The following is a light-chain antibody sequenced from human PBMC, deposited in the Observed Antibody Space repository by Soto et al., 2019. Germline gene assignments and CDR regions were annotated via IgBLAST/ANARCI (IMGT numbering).Light chain of an antibody. CDR1: QSVSSRY. CDR3: QQYNNWPPT. CDR2: ATS. Sequence: EIVLTQSPGTLSLSPGETAALSCRASQSVSSRYLAWYQQKSGQAPRLLIYATSSRATDIPDRFIGYGSGTEFTLTISSLQSEDFAVYYCQQYNNWPPTFGQGTKVDIK. J-gene: IGKJ1*01. V-gene: IGKV3-20*01.